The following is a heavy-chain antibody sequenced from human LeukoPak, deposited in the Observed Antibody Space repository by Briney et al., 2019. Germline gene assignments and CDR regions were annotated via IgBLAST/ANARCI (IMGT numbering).Heavy chain of an antibody. Sequence: GASVKVSCKGSGYTFSAYVLHRVRQAPGQSLEWMGWINGGNGETRYSENFHGRVTITRDAAAKTSYMELSSLGPEDTAVYYCARGWWDLGEIPFWGQGTL. CDR1: GYTFSAYV. V-gene: IGHV1-3*01. D-gene: IGHD1-26*01. CDR3: ARGWWDLGEIPF. CDR2: INGGNGET. J-gene: IGHJ4*02.